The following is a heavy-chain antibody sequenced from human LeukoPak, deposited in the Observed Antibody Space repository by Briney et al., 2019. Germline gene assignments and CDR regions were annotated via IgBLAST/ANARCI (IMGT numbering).Heavy chain of an antibody. CDR3: AREGPIVGATHLVDY. CDR2: INPNGGGT. Sequence: ASVKVSCKASGYTFTDYYMHWVRQAPGQGLEWMGWINPNGGGTNYAQKSQGRVTMTRDTSISTAYMELSRLRSDDTAVYYCAREGPIVGATHLVDYWGQGTLVTVSS. D-gene: IGHD1-26*01. V-gene: IGHV1-2*02. CDR1: GYTFTDYY. J-gene: IGHJ4*02.